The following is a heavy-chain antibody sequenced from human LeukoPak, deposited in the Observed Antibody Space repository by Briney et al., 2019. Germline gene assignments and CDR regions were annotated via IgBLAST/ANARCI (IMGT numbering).Heavy chain of an antibody. CDR1: GGSISGYY. J-gene: IGHJ3*02. CDR2: IYFSGST. CDR3: GRGGRGSLFEVFNI. D-gene: IGHD3-16*01. V-gene: IGHV4-4*07. Sequence: SETLSLTCTVSGGSISGYYWSWIRQPAGKGLEWIGRIYFSGSTNYNPSLKSRGTMSVDTSKNQFSLRLSSVTAADTAVYYCGRGGRGSLFEVFNIWGQGKMVTASS.